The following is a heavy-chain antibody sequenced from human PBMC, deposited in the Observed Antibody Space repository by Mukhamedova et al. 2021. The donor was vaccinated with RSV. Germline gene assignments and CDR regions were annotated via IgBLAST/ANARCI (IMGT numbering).Heavy chain of an antibody. Sequence: GLEWMGTINPSGGNTAYAQKFQGRATMTRDTSTSTVYMELSSLRSDDTAVYHCARNLVAATAWDFDYWGQGTLVTVSS. V-gene: IGHV1-46*01. J-gene: IGHJ4*02. CDR2: INPSGGNT. D-gene: IGHD2-15*01. CDR3: ARNLVAATAWDFDY.